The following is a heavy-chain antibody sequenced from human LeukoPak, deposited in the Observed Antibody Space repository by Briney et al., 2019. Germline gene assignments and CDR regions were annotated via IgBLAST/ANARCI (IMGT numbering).Heavy chain of an antibody. CDR3: ARDRAAFDS. V-gene: IGHV3-23*01. Sequence: PEGALRLSCAASGVTCSSFPSSCVRQAPGKGLQWVSGITGRGGNTYYADSVEGRFTISRDNSKNTLSLQMDSLRAEDTAIYYCARDRAAFDSWGQGTLVTVSS. J-gene: IGHJ4*02. CDR2: ITGRGGNT. CDR1: GVTCSSFP.